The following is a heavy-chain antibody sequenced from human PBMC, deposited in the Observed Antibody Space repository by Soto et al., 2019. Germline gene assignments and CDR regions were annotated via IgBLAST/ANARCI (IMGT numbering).Heavy chain of an antibody. D-gene: IGHD2-2*01. V-gene: IGHV1-69*13. CDR3: ARDSWGYCSSNSCTLDYYYGMDV. CDR1: GGTFSSYA. Sequence: SVKVSCKASGGTFSSYAISWVRQAPGQGLEWMGGIIPIFGTANYAQKFQGRVTITADESTSTAYMELSSLRSEDTAVYYCARDSWGYCSSNSCTLDYYYGMDVWGQGTTVTVSS. CDR2: IIPIFGTA. J-gene: IGHJ6*02.